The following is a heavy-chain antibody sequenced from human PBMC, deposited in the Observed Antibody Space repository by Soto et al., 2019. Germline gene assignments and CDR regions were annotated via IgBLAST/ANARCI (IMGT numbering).Heavy chain of an antibody. CDR3: AKDRAVAGAYWYFDL. Sequence: GGSLRLSCAASGFTFSNYAMSWVRQAPEKGLEWVSGVSGSGGSTNYADSVKGRFTISRDNSKNTLFLQMNSLRVDDTAVYYCAKDRAVAGAYWYFDLWGRGTLVTVSS. CDR2: VSGSGGST. D-gene: IGHD6-19*01. CDR1: GFTFSNYA. V-gene: IGHV3-23*01. J-gene: IGHJ2*01.